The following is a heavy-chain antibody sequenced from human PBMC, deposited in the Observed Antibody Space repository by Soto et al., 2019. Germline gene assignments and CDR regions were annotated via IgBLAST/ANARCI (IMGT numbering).Heavy chain of an antibody. J-gene: IGHJ5*02. CDR1: GFTFSSYW. Sequence: EVQLVESGGGLVQPGGSLRLSCAASGFTFSSYWMSWVRQAPGKGLEWVANIKQDGSEKYYVDSVKGRFTISRDNAKNSLYLQMNSLRAEDTAVYYCARDGEMATITGTNWFDPWGQGTLVTVSS. V-gene: IGHV3-7*01. D-gene: IGHD5-12*01. CDR2: IKQDGSEK. CDR3: ARDGEMATITGTNWFDP.